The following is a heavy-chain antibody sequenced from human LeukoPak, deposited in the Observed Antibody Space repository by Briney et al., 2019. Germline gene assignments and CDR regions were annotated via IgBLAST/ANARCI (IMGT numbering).Heavy chain of an antibody. CDR3: AGGYSYAKYYYYGMDV. V-gene: IGHV1-58*01. CDR2: IVVGSGDT. CDR1: GFTFTSAV. D-gene: IGHD5-18*01. Sequence: SVKVSCRAVGFTFTSAVVQWVRQARGQRLEWIGWIVVGSGDTNYAQKFQERVTITRDMSTSTVYMELSSLRSEDTAVYYCAGGYSYAKYYYYGMDVWGQGTTVTVSS. J-gene: IGHJ6*02.